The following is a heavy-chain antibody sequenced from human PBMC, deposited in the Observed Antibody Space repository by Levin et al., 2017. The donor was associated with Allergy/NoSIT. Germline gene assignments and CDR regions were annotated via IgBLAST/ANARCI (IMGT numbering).Heavy chain of an antibody. J-gene: IGHJ6*03. V-gene: IGHV3-33*01. CDR1: GFTFSSYG. Sequence: GESLKISCAASGFTFSSYGMHWVRQAPGKGLEWVAVIWYDGSNKYYADSVKGRFTISRDNSKNTLYLQMNSLRAEDTAVYYCARTYYGSGSYYYYYYMDVWGKGTTVTVSS. CDR3: ARTYYGSGSYYYYYYMDV. D-gene: IGHD3-10*01. CDR2: IWYDGSNK.